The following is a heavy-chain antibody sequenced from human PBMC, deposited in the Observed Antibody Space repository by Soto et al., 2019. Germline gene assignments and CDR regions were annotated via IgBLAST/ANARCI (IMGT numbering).Heavy chain of an antibody. CDR1: GFSFSSYW. J-gene: IGHJ2*01. CDR2: IKTDGSII. V-gene: IGHV3-74*01. D-gene: IGHD1-26*01. Sequence: EVQLVESGGGLVQPGGSLRLSCVASGFSFSSYWMHWVSQAPGKGLVWVSRIKTDGSIIIYADSVKGRFTSSRDNAKNTLYLQMNTLRAEDTAVYYCARVGQGAWYFDLWGRGTLVTVSS. CDR3: ARVGQGAWYFDL.